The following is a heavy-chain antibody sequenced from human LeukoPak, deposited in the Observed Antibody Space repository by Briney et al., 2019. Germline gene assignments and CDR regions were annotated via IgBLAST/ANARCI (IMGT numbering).Heavy chain of an antibody. V-gene: IGHV1-2*02. D-gene: IGHD6-19*01. CDR1: GYTFTGYY. J-gene: IGHJ6*02. CDR3: ARVLIAVAGRTGYYYYGMGV. Sequence: ASVKVSCKASGYTFTGYYMHWVRQAPGQGLEWMGWINPNSGGTNYAQKFQGRVTMTRDTSISTAYMELSRLRSDDTAVYYCARVLIAVAGRTGYYYYGMGVWGQGTTVTVSS. CDR2: INPNSGGT.